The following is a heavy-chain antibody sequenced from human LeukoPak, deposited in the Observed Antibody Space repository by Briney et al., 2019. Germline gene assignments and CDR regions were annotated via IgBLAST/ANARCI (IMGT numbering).Heavy chain of an antibody. Sequence: GRSLSLSCAAYGFTFNSYAMNWISQAPAKGLEWVSYISSSSSYINYAASVKGRLTISRDNATNSLYMQMNSLTPEDTAVYYRSRDLHIGSWSFWKWGQGTPGPVS. V-gene: IGHV3-21*05. D-gene: IGHD3-3*01. CDR1: GFTFNSYA. CDR3: SRDLHIGSWSFWK. CDR2: ISSSSSYI. J-gene: IGHJ6*01.